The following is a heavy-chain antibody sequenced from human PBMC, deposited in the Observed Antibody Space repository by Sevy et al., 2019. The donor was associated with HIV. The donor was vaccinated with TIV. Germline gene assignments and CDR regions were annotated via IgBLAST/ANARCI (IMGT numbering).Heavy chain of an antibody. V-gene: IGHV4-39*01. CDR2: MYYTGKT. J-gene: IGHJ4*02. CDR3: VRQIVGDGYDY. D-gene: IGHD1-26*01. Sequence: SETLSLTCTVSGGSISSSNHYWVWIRQPPGKGLEWIGSMYYTGKTYYNPSLKSRDTISVDTSRNHFSLSLAAMTAADTAVYYCVRQIVGDGYDYWGQGTLVTVSS. CDR1: GGSISSSNHY.